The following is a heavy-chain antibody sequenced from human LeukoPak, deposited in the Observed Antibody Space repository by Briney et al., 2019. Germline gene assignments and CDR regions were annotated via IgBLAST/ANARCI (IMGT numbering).Heavy chain of an antibody. D-gene: IGHD3-10*01. CDR2: ISGSGGST. CDR1: GFTFSSYA. CDR3: AKDQFPSYYYGSGTVDY. V-gene: IGHV3-23*01. Sequence: GGSLRLSCAASGFTFSSYAMSWVRQAPGKGLEWVSAISGSGGSTYYADSVKGRFTISRDNSKNTLHLQMNSLRAEDTAVYYCAKDQFPSYYYGSGTVDYWGQGTLVTVSS. J-gene: IGHJ4*02.